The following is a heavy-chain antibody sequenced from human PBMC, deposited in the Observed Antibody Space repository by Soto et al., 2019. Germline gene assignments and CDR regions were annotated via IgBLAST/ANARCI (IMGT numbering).Heavy chain of an antibody. V-gene: IGHV3-64D*06. Sequence: GGSLRLSCSASGFTFSSYSIHWVRQAPGKGLEYVSSIGTNGGSTFYADSVKGRFTISRDNSKNTLYLQMNSLRDEDTAEYYCLKPPAHYIDSNAYYPVWGQGTLATVSS. CDR3: LKPPAHYIDSNAYYPV. CDR2: IGTNGGST. D-gene: IGHD3-22*01. CDR1: GFTFSSYS. J-gene: IGHJ1*01.